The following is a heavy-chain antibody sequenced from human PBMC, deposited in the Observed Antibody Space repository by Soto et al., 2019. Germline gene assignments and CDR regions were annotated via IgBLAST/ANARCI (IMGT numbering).Heavy chain of an antibody. D-gene: IGHD3-10*01. CDR2: IGSAGDT. Sequence: PGGSLRLSCAASEFTFSNYAMSWVRQATGKGLEWVSGIGSAGDTYHAGSVKGRFTISRENAKNSLYLQMNSLRAEDTAVYYCASKGYYYGSGSYSYYFDYWGPGTLVTVSS. V-gene: IGHV3-13*01. CDR1: EFTFSNYA. J-gene: IGHJ4*02. CDR3: ASKGYYYGSGSYSYYFDY.